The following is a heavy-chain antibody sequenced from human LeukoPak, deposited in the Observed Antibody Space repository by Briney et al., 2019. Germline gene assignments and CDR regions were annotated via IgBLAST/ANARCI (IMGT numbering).Heavy chain of an antibody. CDR1: GFTFSYHS. CDR2: ISRSGDTI. J-gene: IGHJ2*01. V-gene: IGHV3-48*02. CDR3: ARLLKYYYDSSGSGEDWYFDL. Sequence: PGGSLRLSCAAYGFTFSYHSMNWVRQAPGKGLEWISYISRSGDTIYYADSVKGRFTISRDNADSSPYLQMNSLRDEDTAVYYCARLLKYYYDSSGSGEDWYFDLWGRGTLVTVSS. D-gene: IGHD3-22*01.